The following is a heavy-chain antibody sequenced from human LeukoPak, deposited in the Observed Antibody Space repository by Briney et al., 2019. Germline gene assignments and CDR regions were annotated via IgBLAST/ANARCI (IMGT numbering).Heavy chain of an antibody. J-gene: IGHJ4*02. CDR3: VRDNYGGILDF. CDR1: GFTFTRYT. CDR2: VLYDGNNK. Sequence: GSLLHSCAAPGFTFTRYTMDTVPQAPAKGLELVEDVLYDGNNKYYAHSLNGRFTLSIDNSKNKLSLQMNTLRADDIVLYYCVRDNYGGILDFWGQGNLVTVSS. D-gene: IGHD2-21*01. V-gene: IGHV3-30*04.